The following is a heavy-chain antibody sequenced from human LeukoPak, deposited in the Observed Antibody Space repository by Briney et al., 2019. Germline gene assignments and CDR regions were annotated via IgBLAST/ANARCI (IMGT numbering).Heavy chain of an antibody. CDR2: IKQDGSEK. Sequence: GGSLRLSCAASGFTFSSYWMSWLRQAPGKGLVWVANIKQDGSEKYYVDSVKGRFTISRDNAKNSLYLQMNSLRAEDTAVYYCARERGLPYFDYWGQGTLVTVSS. J-gene: IGHJ4*02. V-gene: IGHV3-7*01. CDR1: GFTFSSYW. CDR3: ARERGLPYFDY.